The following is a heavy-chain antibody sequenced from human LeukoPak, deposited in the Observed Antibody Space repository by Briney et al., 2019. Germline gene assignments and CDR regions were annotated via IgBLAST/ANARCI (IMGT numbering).Heavy chain of an antibody. J-gene: IGHJ3*02. V-gene: IGHV3-7*03. CDR3: ARANYDSFDI. CDR1: GLTLSSYW. Sequence: PGGSLRLSCAASGLTLSSYWMSWVRQAPGKGLEWVANINRDGSEKYYVDSVRGRFTISRDNAKNTLYLQMNSLRAEDTAVYYCARANYDSFDIWGQGTMVTVSS. D-gene: IGHD5-24*01. CDR2: INRDGSEK.